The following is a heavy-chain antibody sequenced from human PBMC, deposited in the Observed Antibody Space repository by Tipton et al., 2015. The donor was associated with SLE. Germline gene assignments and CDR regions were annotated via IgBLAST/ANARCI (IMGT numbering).Heavy chain of an antibody. D-gene: IGHD3-22*01. CDR1: GFTFSSYW. CDR3: ARDGPHYYDSSDDY. J-gene: IGHJ4*02. V-gene: IGHV3-7*01. CDR2: IKQDGSEK. Sequence: SLRLSCAASGFTFSSYWMSRVRQAPGKGLEWVANIKQDGSEKYYVDSVKGRFTISRDNAKNSLYLQMNSLRAEDTAVYYCARDGPHYYDSSDDYWGQGTLVTVSS.